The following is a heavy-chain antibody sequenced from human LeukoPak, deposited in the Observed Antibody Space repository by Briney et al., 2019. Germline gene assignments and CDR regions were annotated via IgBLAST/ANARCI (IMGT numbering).Heavy chain of an antibody. J-gene: IGHJ4*02. D-gene: IGHD5-12*01. CDR1: GGSFSGYY. CDR3: ARVLVQGNGYSGYDEPFDY. Sequence: SETLSLTCAVYGGSFSGYYWSWIRQPPGKGLEWIAEINHSGSTNYNPSLKSRVTISVDTSKNQFSLKLSSVTAADTAVYYCARVLVQGNGYSGYDEPFDYWGQGTLVTVSS. V-gene: IGHV4-34*01. CDR2: INHSGST.